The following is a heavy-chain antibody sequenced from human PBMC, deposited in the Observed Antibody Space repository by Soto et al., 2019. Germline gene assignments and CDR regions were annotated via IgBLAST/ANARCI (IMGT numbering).Heavy chain of an antibody. CDR2: IKSKTDGGTT. CDR1: GFTFSNAW. V-gene: IGHV3-15*01. Sequence: GGSLRLSCAASGFTFSNAWLSWVRQGPGKGLEWVGRIKSKTDGGTTDYTAPGKGRFTSSRDDSKNTLYLQMNSLKIEDTAVYYCTTGSTSTKNYWGQGTLVTVSS. CDR3: TTGSTSTKNY. J-gene: IGHJ4*02. D-gene: IGHD6-6*01.